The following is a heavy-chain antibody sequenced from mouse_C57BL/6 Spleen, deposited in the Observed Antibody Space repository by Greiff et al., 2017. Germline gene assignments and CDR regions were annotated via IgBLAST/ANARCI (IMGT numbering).Heavy chain of an antibody. D-gene: IGHD4-1*01. J-gene: IGHJ1*03. CDR1: GYTFTDYY. Sequence: EVQLQQSGPVLVKPGASVKMSCKASGYTFTDYYMNWVKQSHGKSLEWIGVINPYNGGTSYNQKFKGKATLTVDKSSSTAYMELTSLTSEDSAVYYCATGTGDWYFDVWGTGTTVTVSS. CDR3: ATGTGDWYFDV. CDR2: INPYNGGT. V-gene: IGHV1-19*01.